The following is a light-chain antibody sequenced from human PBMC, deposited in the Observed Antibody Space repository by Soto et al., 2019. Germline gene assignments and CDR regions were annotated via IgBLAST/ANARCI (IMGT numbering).Light chain of an antibody. CDR3: QQLQDYSIA. CDR2: AAS. J-gene: IGKJ5*01. V-gene: IGKV1-9*01. CDR1: QGIDSS. Sequence: DIQLTRSPSSVSACVTDRVTITCRASQGIDSSFAWYQQKPGKAPKLLIYAASSLQSGVPSRFSGSGSGTDFTLTISTLQPEDCATYNYQQLQDYSIACGQG.